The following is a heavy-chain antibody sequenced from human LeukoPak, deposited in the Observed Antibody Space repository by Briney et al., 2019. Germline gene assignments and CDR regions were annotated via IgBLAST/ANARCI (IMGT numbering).Heavy chain of an antibody. J-gene: IGHJ5*02. D-gene: IGHD1-26*01. CDR3: ARTRGLVMSVDWFDP. CDR1: GGSISSYY. CDR2: IYTSGST. V-gene: IGHV4-4*07. Sequence: ASETLSLTCTVSGGSISSYYWSWIRQPAGKGLEWIGRIYTSGSTNYNPSLKSRVTMSVDTSKNQFSLKLSSVTAADTAVYYCARTRGLVMSVDWFDPWGQGTLVTVSS.